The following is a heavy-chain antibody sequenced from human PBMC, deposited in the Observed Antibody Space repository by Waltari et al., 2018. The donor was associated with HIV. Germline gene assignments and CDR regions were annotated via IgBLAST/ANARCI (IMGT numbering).Heavy chain of an antibody. CDR3: AKDVRYWDGLFYVGHDAFDV. Sequence: VQLVESRRGVVPPGMSRRLPCAAPGLTFHTLPLPWVRPPPGKGRGWGADGAVEGSDKHYADAVKGRCTISRDNAKNTVYLQLGSLRAEDTAAYYCAKDVRYWDGLFYVGHDAFDVWGQGTMVTVSS. CDR2: GAVEGSDK. CDR1: GLTFHTLP. V-gene: IGHV3-30-3*02. D-gene: IGHD3-3*01. J-gene: IGHJ3*01.